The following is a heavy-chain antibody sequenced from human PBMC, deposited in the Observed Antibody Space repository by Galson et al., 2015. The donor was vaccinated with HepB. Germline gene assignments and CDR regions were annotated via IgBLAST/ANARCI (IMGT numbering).Heavy chain of an antibody. J-gene: IGHJ3*01. D-gene: IGHD5-18*01. CDR2: ISGSGGST. CDR1: GFTFSSYA. Sequence: ALRLACAASGFTFSSYAVSWVRQAPGKGLEWVSAISGSGGSTYYADSVKGRFTISRDNSKDTLYLKMNSLRAEDTAVYYCASEGGYSYGYFWGQGTMVTVSS. CDR3: ASEGGYSYGYF. V-gene: IGHV3-23*01.